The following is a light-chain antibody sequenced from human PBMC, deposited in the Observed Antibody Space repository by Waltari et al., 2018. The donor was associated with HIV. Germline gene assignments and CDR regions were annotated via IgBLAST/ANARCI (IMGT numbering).Light chain of an antibody. CDR1: SSDVGIYNS. CDR3: SSYTSTSTYV. J-gene: IGLJ1*01. V-gene: IGLV2-14*01. CDR2: DVS. Sequence: QSALTQPASVSGSPGQSITISCSGTSSDVGIYNSVSWHQQHPGKAPKLMIYDVSKRPSGVSNRFSGSKSGNTASLTISGLQAEDEADYYCSSYTSTSTYVFGTGTKVTVL.